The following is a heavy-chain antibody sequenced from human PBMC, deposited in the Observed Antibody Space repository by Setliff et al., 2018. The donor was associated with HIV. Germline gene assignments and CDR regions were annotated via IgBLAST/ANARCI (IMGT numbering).Heavy chain of an antibody. D-gene: IGHD3-10*01. CDR1: GDTFTDYY. V-gene: IGHV1-8*02. CDR2: MNPNSGVS. CDR3: ARGKGVGGVIITGGLDV. Sequence: GASVKVSCKASGDTFTDYYFHWLRQAPGQGLEWMGWMNPNSGVSGYALKFHDRVTMTRDTSITTLYMELSSLTSEDTAVYYCARGKGVGGVIITGGLDVWGQGTTVTVSS. J-gene: IGHJ6*02.